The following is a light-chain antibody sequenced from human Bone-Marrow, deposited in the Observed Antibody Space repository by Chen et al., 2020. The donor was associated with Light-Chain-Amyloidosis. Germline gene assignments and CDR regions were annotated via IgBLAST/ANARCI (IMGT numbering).Light chain of an antibody. Sequence: SYELTQPPSVFVSPGQTARITCSGDDLPTKYAYWYQQKPGQAPVLVIHRYTERPSGISERFSGSSSGTTATLTISGVQAEDEADYHCQSADSSGTYEVIFGGGTKLTVL. CDR1: DLPTKY. CDR2: RYT. V-gene: IGLV3-25*03. J-gene: IGLJ2*01. CDR3: QSADSSGTYEVI.